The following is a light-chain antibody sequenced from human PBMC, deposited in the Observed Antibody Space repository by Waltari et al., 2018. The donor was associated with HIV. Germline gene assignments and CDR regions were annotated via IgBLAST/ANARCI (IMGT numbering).Light chain of an antibody. CDR3: SSYTSSSTWV. CDR1: SRDVGGYNY. J-gene: IGLJ3*02. V-gene: IGLV2-14*01. CDR2: EVS. Sequence: QSALTQPASVSGSPGQSITISCTGTSRDVGGYNYVSWYQQHPGKAPKLMIYEVSNLPSGVSNRFSGSKSGNTASLTISGLQAEDEADYYCSSYTSSSTWVFGGGTKLTVL.